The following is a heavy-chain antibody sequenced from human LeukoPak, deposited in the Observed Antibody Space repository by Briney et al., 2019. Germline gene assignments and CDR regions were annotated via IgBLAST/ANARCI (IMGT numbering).Heavy chain of an antibody. CDR2: IYYSGTT. Sequence: SETLSLTCTVSGGSIRSSNYYWGWIRQPPGKGLEWIVTIYYSGTTYYNPSLKSRVTISVDTSKNEFSLKLSSVTAADTAVYYCARHWGLNWFDPWGQGTLVTVSS. CDR3: ARHWGLNWFDP. J-gene: IGHJ5*02. CDR1: GGSIRSSNYY. D-gene: IGHD3-16*01. V-gene: IGHV4-39*01.